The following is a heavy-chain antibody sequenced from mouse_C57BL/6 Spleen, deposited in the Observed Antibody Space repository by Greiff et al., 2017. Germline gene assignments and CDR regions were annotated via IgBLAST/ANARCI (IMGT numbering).Heavy chain of an antibody. CDR3: AREGNYYGSSP. D-gene: IGHD1-1*01. CDR1: GYTFTSYW. Sequence: QVQLQQPGAELVKPGASVKLSCKASGYTFTSYWMHWVKQRPGRGLEWIGSIDPNSGGTKYNEKFKSKATLTVDKPSSTAYMQLSSLTSEDSAVYYCAREGNYYGSSPWGQGTTLTVSS. J-gene: IGHJ2*01. CDR2: IDPNSGGT. V-gene: IGHV1-72*01.